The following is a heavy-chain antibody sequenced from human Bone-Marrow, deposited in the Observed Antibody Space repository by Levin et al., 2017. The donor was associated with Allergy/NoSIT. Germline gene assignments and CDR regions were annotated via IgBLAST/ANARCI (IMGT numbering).Heavy chain of an antibody. CDR2: ISGSGGNT. Sequence: SCAASGFIFTNYAMNWVRQAPGKGLEWVSQISGSGGNTHYADSVKGRFTFARDTSKNTLYLQLNSLRAEDTAVYYCAGYDTSAYHSPFDYWGQGTLVTVSS. D-gene: IGHD3-22*01. V-gene: IGHV3-23*01. J-gene: IGHJ4*02. CDR1: GFIFTNYA. CDR3: AGYDTSAYHSPFDY.